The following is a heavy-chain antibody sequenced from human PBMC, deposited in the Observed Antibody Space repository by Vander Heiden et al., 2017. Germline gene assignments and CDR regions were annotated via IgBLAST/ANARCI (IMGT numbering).Heavy chain of an antibody. V-gene: IGHV3-9*01. CDR2: ITWNSGSI. J-gene: IGHJ6*02. D-gene: IGHD1-1*01. CDR3: AKDMRGNSYYGMDV. CDR1: GSTFDGYV. Sequence: EVQLVESGGGLVQPGSPLRLSCAASGSTFDGYVMHWVRQAPGKGLEWVSGITWNSGSIAYADSVKGRFTISRDNAKNSLYLQMNSLRVEDTAVYYCAKDMRGNSYYGMDVWGQGTTVTVSS.